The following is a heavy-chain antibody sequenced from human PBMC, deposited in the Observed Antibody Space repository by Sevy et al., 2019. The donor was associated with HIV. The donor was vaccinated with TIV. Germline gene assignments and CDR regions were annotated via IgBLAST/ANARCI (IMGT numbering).Heavy chain of an antibody. CDR3: ARGWTPQNQVIVVVMEDAFDI. CDR2: IKQDGSEK. J-gene: IGHJ3*02. V-gene: IGHV3-7*01. D-gene: IGHD3-22*01. Sequence: GGSLRLSCAASGFTFSSYWMSWVRQAPGKGLEWVANIKQDGSEKYYVDSVKGRLNIARDNARNSLYLQRNSLRAEETAVYYCARGWTPQNQVIVVVMEDAFDIWGQGTMVTVSS. CDR1: GFTFSSYW.